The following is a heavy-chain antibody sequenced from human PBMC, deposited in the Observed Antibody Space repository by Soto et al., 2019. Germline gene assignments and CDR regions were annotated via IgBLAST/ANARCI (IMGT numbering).Heavy chain of an antibody. V-gene: IGHV4-39*01. Sequence: PSETLSLTCTVSGGSISSSSYYWGWIRQPPGKGLEWIGSIYYSGSTYYSLSLKSRVTISVDTSKNQFSLKLSSVTAADTAVYFCARLPGYRSGDSCRIDYWGQGTLGTVS. CDR3: ARLPGYRSGDSCRIDY. CDR2: IYYSGST. J-gene: IGHJ4*02. D-gene: IGHD2-15*01. CDR1: GGSISSSSYY.